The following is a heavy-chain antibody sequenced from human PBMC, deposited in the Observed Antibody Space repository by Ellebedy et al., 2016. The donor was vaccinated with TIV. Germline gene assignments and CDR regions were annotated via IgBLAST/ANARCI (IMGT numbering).Heavy chain of an antibody. CDR3: AKDKGDGYNYRSNWYFDL. Sequence: GGSLRLSXAASGFTFSSYAMSWVRQAPGKGLEWVSAISGSGVSTYYGDSVKGRFTISRDNSKNTLYLQMNSLRAEDTAVYYCAKDKGDGYNYRSNWYFDLWGRGTLVTVSS. V-gene: IGHV3-23*01. CDR2: ISGSGVST. J-gene: IGHJ2*01. D-gene: IGHD5-24*01. CDR1: GFTFSSYA.